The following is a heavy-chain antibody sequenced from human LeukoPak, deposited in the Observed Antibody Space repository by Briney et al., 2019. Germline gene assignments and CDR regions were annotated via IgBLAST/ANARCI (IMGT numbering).Heavy chain of an antibody. CDR1: GFTVSSNY. CDR3: ARARTWPYWFDP. Sequence: SGGSLRLSCAASGFTVSSNYMSWVRQAPGKGLEWVSVMYSGGSTYYADSVKGRFTIYRDNSKNTLYLQMNSLRAEGTAVYYCARARTWPYWFDPWGQGTLVTVPS. D-gene: IGHD3/OR15-3a*01. CDR2: MYSGGST. J-gene: IGHJ5*02. V-gene: IGHV3-53*01.